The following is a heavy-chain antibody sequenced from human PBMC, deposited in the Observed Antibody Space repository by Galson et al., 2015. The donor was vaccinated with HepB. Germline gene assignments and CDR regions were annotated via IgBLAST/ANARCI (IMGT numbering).Heavy chain of an antibody. CDR2: FDPDDGET. J-gene: IGHJ4*02. CDR3: ATPGSYSSGYKTRFDY. Sequence: SVKVSCKVSGYTLTQLSMHWVRQAPGKGLEWMGGFDPDDGETIYAQTFQGRVTMTEDTSTDTAYMELSSLRSEDTAVYYCATPGSYSSGYKTRFDYWGQGTLVTVSS. D-gene: IGHD3-22*01. CDR1: GYTLTQLS. V-gene: IGHV1-24*01.